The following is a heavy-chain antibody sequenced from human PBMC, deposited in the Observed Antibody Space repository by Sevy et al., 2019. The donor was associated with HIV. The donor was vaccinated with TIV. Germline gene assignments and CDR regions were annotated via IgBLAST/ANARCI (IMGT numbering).Heavy chain of an antibody. D-gene: IGHD3-10*01. Sequence: GGSLRLSCAASGFTFSSYAMHWVRQAPGKGLEWVAVISYDGSNKYSADSVKCRFTISRDNSKNTLYLQMNSLRAEDTAVYYCARDHNSYGSGSYYYGMDVWGQGTTVTVSS. CDR1: GFTFSSYA. CDR2: ISYDGSNK. J-gene: IGHJ6*02. V-gene: IGHV3-30-3*01. CDR3: ARDHNSYGSGSYYYGMDV.